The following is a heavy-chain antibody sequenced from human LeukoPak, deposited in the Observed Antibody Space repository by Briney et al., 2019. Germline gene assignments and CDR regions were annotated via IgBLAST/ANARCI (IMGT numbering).Heavy chain of an antibody. CDR1: GFTFSSYW. D-gene: IGHD4-17*01. J-gene: IGHJ3*02. CDR2: IKQDGSEK. Sequence: PGGSLRLSCAASGFTFSSYWMSWVRQAPGKGLEWVANIKQDGSEKYYVDSVKGRFTISRDNAKNSLYLQMNSLRAEDTAVYYCARDWSDYDDYGGAFDIWGQGTMVTVSS. CDR3: ARDWSDYDDYGGAFDI. V-gene: IGHV3-7*01.